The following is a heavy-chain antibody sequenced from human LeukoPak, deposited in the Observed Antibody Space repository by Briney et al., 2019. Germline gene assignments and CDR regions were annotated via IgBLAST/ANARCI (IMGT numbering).Heavy chain of an antibody. D-gene: IGHD5-18*01. CDR1: GGSFSGYY. V-gene: IGHV4-34*01. J-gene: IGHJ4*02. Sequence: PSETLSLTCAVYGGSFSGYYWSWIRQPPGKGLEWTGEINHSGSTNYNPSLKSRVTISVDTSKNQFSLKLSSVTAADTAVYYCARARPGYSYGYSGGTCFDYWGQGTLVTVSS. CDR2: INHSGST. CDR3: ARARPGYSYGYSGGTCFDY.